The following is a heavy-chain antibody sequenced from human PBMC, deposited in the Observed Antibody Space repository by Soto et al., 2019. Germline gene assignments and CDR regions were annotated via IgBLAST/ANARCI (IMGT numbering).Heavy chain of an antibody. CDR2: MKHIGTP. J-gene: IGHJ4*02. CDR1: GGSFSGYY. V-gene: IGHV4-34*01. Sequence: PSETLSLTCGLNGGSFSGYYWSWIRQPPGKGLERIGEMKHIGTPNYKPSLRSRVTISVDTSKNQFSLTLKYVTSADTGIYYCARGGLYSSGYTFDYWGQGHVVTVSS. CDR3: ARGGLYSSGYTFDY. D-gene: IGHD5-18*01.